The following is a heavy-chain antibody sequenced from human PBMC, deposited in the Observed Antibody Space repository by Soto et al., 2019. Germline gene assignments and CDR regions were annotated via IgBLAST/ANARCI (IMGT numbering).Heavy chain of an antibody. CDR1: GYTFTSYA. J-gene: IGHJ4*02. CDR3: ARSVGAALSDY. Sequence: QVQLVQSGAEVKKPGASVKVSCKASGYTFTSYAMNWVRQAPGQRLEWMGWINAGNGNTKYSQKFQGRVTITRDTSASTAYMELSSLRSEDTDVYYCARSVGAALSDYWGQGTLVTVSS. CDR2: INAGNGNT. V-gene: IGHV1-3*01. D-gene: IGHD1-26*01.